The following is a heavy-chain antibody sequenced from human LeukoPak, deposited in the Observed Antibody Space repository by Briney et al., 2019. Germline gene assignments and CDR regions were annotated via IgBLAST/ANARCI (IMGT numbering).Heavy chain of an antibody. Sequence: GGSLRLSCAVSGFTFSSYSLNWVRQAPGKGLEWVSYIRGSGSDINYADSVKGRFTISRDNAKNSLYLQMNSLRAEDTAVYYCARIRGYGSGAYYYYMDVWGKGTTVTVSS. J-gene: IGHJ6*03. CDR3: ARIRGYGSGAYYYYMDV. CDR1: GFTFSSYS. CDR2: IRGSGSDI. D-gene: IGHD6-19*01. V-gene: IGHV3-48*01.